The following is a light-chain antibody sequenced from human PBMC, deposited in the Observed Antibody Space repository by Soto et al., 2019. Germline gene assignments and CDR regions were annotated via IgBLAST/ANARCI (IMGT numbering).Light chain of an antibody. V-gene: IGKV1-5*03. Sequence: DIRMTQSPSTLSASVGGRVTITCRASHSVSPWLAWYQQKPVKAPKLLIYRTSSLQHGVPARFSGRGSGTDFFLTISNLQPDDFATYYCQQYSSSSTLGQGTGV. CDR3: QQYSSSST. J-gene: IGKJ1*01. CDR1: HSVSPW. CDR2: RTS.